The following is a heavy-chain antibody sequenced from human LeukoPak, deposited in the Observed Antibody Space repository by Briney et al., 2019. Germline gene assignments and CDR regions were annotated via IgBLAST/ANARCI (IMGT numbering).Heavy chain of an antibody. D-gene: IGHD6-13*01. J-gene: IGHJ6*02. V-gene: IGHV1-69*04. CDR1: GGTFSSYA. CDR3: ARESAGLGNYYYGMDV. CDR2: IIPILGIA. Sequence: SVEVSCKASGGTFSSYAISWVRQAPGQGLEWMGRIIPILGIANYAQKFQGRVTITADKSTSTAYMELSSLRSEDTAVYYCARESAGLGNYYYGMDVWGQGTTVTVSS.